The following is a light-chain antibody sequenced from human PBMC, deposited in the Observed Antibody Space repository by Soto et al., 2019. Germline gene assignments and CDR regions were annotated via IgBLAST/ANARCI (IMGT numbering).Light chain of an antibody. Sequence: QSALTQPASVSGSPGQSITISCTGTTSDIGAYNYVSWYQQYPGKAPKLMIYDVSNRPSGVSSRFSASKSGNTASLTISGLQAEDEADYYCSSYTTSTTLVFGGGTKLT. CDR2: DVS. CDR1: TSDIGAYNY. CDR3: SSYTTSTTLV. V-gene: IGLV2-14*03. J-gene: IGLJ2*01.